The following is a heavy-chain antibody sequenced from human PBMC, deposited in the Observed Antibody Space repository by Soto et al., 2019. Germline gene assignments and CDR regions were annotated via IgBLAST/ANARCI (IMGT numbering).Heavy chain of an antibody. CDR2: IYYSGST. CDR1: GGSISSYY. CDR3: ARLVPAARAYYYGMDV. V-gene: IGHV4-59*08. J-gene: IGHJ6*02. Sequence: QVQLQESGPGLVKPSETLSLTCTVSGGSISSYYWSWIRQPPGKGLEWIGYIYYSGSTNYNPSLQSRVTISVDTSKNQFSLKLRSVTAADTAVYYCARLVPAARAYYYGMDVWGQGTTVTVSS. D-gene: IGHD2-2*01.